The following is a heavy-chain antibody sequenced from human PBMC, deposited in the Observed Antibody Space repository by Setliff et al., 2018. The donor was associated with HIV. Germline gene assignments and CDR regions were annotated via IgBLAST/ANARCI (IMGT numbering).Heavy chain of an antibody. V-gene: IGHV1-2*06. CDR1: GYTFTGYY. Sequence: ASVKVSCKASGYTFTGYYMHWVRQAPGQGLEWMGRIIPNSGATNYAQKFQGRVTMTRDTSISTAYMELSRLRSDDTAVYYCATKVYCTNGVCLDAFDIWGQGTMVTV. CDR2: IIPNSGAT. CDR3: ATKVYCTNGVCLDAFDI. D-gene: IGHD2-8*01. J-gene: IGHJ3*02.